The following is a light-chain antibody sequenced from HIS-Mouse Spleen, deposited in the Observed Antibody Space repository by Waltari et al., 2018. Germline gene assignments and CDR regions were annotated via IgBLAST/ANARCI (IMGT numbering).Light chain of an antibody. CDR3: QQYGSSPPWT. CDR1: QSVSSSY. J-gene: IGKJ1*01. CDR2: GAS. V-gene: IGKV3-20*01. Sequence: EIVLTQSPATLSLSPGARATLSCRASQSVSSSYLAWYQQKPGQAPRLLIYGASSRANGIADRFSGSGSGTDVTLTISRLEPEDFAVYYCQQYGSSPPWTFGQGTKVEIK.